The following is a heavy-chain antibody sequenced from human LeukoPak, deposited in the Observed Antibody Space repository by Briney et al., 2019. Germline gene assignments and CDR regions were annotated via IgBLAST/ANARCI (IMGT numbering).Heavy chain of an antibody. CDR2: IYYSGST. CDR1: GGSISSYY. CDR3: ARRLQNNWFDP. J-gene: IGHJ5*02. V-gene: IGHV4-59*08. Sequence: SETLSLTCTVSGGSISSYYWSWIRQPPGKGLEWIGYIYYSGSTNYNPSLKSRATISVDTSKNQFSLKLSSVTAAETAVYYCARRLQNNWFDPWGQGTLVTVSS. D-gene: IGHD4-4*01.